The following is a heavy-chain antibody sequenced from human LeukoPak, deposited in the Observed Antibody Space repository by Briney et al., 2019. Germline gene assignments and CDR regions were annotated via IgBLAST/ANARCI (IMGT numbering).Heavy chain of an antibody. CDR2: ISSYNGNT. V-gene: IGHV1-18*01. CDR1: GYTFTSYG. CDR3: ARESAIAAALDY. Sequence: ASVKVSCKASGYTFTSYGISWVRQAPGQGHEWKGWISSYNGNTNYAQKFQGRVTMTRDTSISTAYMELSRLRSDDTAVHYCARESAIAAALDYWGQGTLVTVSS. J-gene: IGHJ4*02. D-gene: IGHD6-13*01.